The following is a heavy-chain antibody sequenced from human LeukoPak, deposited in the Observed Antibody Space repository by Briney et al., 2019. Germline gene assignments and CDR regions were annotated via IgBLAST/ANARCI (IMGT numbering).Heavy chain of an antibody. CDR2: ISAYNGNT. CDR3: ARGGSSRYYYYYMDV. D-gene: IGHD6-6*01. Sequence: ASVKVSCKASGYTFTSYGISWVRQAPGQGLEWMGWISAYNGNTNYAQKLQGRVTMTTDKSTSTAYMELSSLRSEDTAVYYCARGGSSRYYYYYMDVWGKGTTVTVSS. CDR1: GYTFTSYG. V-gene: IGHV1-18*01. J-gene: IGHJ6*03.